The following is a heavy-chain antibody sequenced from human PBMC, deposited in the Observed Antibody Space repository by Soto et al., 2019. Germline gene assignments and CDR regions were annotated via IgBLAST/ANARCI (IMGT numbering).Heavy chain of an antibody. Sequence: GASVKVSCKASGYTFTGYYMHWVRQAPGQGLEWMGWINPNSGGTNYAQKFQGWVTMTRDTSISTAYMELSRLRSDDTAVYYCARGGTISDYYFDYWGQGTLVTVSS. D-gene: IGHD3-3*01. J-gene: IGHJ4*02. V-gene: IGHV1-2*04. CDR3: ARGGTISDYYFDY. CDR1: GYTFTGYY. CDR2: INPNSGGT.